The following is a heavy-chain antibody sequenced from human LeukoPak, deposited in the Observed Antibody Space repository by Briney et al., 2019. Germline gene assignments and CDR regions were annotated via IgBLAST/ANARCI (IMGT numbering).Heavy chain of an antibody. CDR3: ARCGSYNYYYGMDV. J-gene: IGHJ6*02. CDR2: INPNSGGT. CDR1: GDAFSGYY. V-gene: IGHV1-2*02. Sequence: GKVSSKASGDAFSGYYMLWGRQATEKGIEWMGWINPNSGGTNYAQKFQGRVTMTRDTSISTAYMELSRLRSDDTAVYYCARCGSYNYYYGMDVWGQGTTVTVSS. D-gene: IGHD1-26*01.